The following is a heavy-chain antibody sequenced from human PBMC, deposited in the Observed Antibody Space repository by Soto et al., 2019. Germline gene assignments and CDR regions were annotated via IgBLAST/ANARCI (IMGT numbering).Heavy chain of an antibody. V-gene: IGHV3-53*01. D-gene: IGHD1-26*01. CDR1: GFTVSSNY. Sequence: GGSLRLSCAASGFTVSSNYMSWVRQAPGKGLEWVSVIYSGGSTYYADSVKGRFTISRDNSKNTLYLQMNSLRAEDTAVYYCARDIKYRIVGATKPGLHDAFDIWGQGTMVTVSS. J-gene: IGHJ3*02. CDR2: IYSGGST. CDR3: ARDIKYRIVGATKPGLHDAFDI.